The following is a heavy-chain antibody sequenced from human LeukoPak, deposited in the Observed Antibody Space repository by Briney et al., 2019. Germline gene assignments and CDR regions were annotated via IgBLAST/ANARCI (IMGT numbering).Heavy chain of an antibody. CDR2: IRQDGSEK. CDR3: ARSTAGLDY. V-gene: IGHV3-7*01. D-gene: IGHD1-1*01. CDR1: GFTFSNYW. Sequence: GGSLRLSCAASGFTFSNYWMSWVRQAPGKGLEWVANIRQDGSEKYYVDSMRGRFTISRDNAKDSLYLQMSSLRAEDTAVYYCARSTAGLDYWGQGTLVTVSS. J-gene: IGHJ4*02.